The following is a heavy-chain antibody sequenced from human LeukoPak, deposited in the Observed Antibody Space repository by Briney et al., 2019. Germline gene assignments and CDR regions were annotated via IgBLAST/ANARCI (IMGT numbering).Heavy chain of an antibody. J-gene: IGHJ4*02. D-gene: IGHD3-10*01. Sequence: GESLKISCKGFGYSFTSYWIGWVRQMPGKGLEWMGIIYPGDSDTRYSPSFQGQVTTSADKSISTAYLQWSSLKASDTAMYYCARSATYYYGSLYYFDYWGQGTLVTVSS. CDR3: ARSATYYYGSLYYFDY. CDR1: GYSFTSYW. CDR2: IYPGDSDT. V-gene: IGHV5-51*01.